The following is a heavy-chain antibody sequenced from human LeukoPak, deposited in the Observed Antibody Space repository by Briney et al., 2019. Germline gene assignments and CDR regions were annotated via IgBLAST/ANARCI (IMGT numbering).Heavy chain of an antibody. D-gene: IGHD1-26*01. V-gene: IGHV3-30-3*01. Sequence: HPGRSLRLSCAASGFTFSSYAMHWVRQAPGKGLEWVAVISYDGSNKYYADSVKGRFTISRDNSKNTLYLQMNSLRAEDTAVYYCARDLTSGTAPDYWGQGTLVTVSS. CDR3: ARDLTSGTAPDY. CDR1: GFTFSSYA. CDR2: ISYDGSNK. J-gene: IGHJ4*02.